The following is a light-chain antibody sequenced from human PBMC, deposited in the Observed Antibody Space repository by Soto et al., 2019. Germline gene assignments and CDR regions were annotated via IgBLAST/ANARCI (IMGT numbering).Light chain of an antibody. V-gene: IGLV2-8*01. J-gene: IGLJ1*01. CDR1: KNDIGVYDF. CDR3: SSYAGSSNV. Sequence: QSALTQPPSASGSPGQSVTISCTGTKNDIGVYDFVSWYQHHPGKAPRLIIYEVVQRPSGVPDRFSGSKSGNTASLTVSGLQAEDDADYYCSSYAGSSNVFGTGTKVTVL. CDR2: EVV.